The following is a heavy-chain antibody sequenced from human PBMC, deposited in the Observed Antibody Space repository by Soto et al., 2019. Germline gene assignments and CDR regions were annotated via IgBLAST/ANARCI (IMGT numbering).Heavy chain of an antibody. CDR2: IYYSGST. CDR3: ARDWGANGGEYNYYGMDV. CDR1: GGSISSYY. J-gene: IGHJ6*02. V-gene: IGHV4-59*01. D-gene: IGHD2-8*01. Sequence: PSETLSLTCTVSGGSISSYYWSWIRQPPGKGLEWIGYIYYSGSTNYNPSLKSRVTISVDTSKKQFSLKLSSVTAADTAVYYCARDWGANGGEYNYYGMDVWGQGSTVTVSS.